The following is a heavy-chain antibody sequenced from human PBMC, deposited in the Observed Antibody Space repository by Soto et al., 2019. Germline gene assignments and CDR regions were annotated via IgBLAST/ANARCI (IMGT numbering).Heavy chain of an antibody. CDR1: GGSINYNSYY. D-gene: IGHD2-2*01. J-gene: IGHJ5*02. V-gene: IGHV4-39*02. CDR2: IFYTGTT. CDR3: ARLVVVAPVANA. Sequence: SETLSLTCSVSGGSINYNSYYWGWIRQPPGQGRVWVGGIFYTGTTYYSPSLKDRVTISVDTSKKSFSLNLTSVTAAEAAVYFCARLVVVAPVANAWGQGPLVTVS.